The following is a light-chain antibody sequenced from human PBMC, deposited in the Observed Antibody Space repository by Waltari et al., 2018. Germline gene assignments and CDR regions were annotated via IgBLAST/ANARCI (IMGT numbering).Light chain of an antibody. Sequence: DIVMTQSPDSLTVSPGERATINCRSSQSVSDHVNNKNYLAWYRQKAGQPPKLLISWASTREFGVPGRFSGSGSGTEFTLTISSLQPEDVAVYYCQQYYNTPPTFGQGTKVEIK. J-gene: IGKJ1*01. CDR3: QQYYNTPPT. V-gene: IGKV4-1*01. CDR2: WAS. CDR1: QSVSDHVNNKNY.